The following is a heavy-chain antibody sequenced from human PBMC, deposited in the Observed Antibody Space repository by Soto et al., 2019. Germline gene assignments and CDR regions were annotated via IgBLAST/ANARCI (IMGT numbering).Heavy chain of an antibody. CDR2: MNPNSGNT. V-gene: IGHV1-8*01. Sequence: QVQLVQSGAEVKKPGASVKVSCKASGYTFTSYDINWVRQATGQGLEWMGWMNPNSGNTGYAQKSQGRVTMTRNTPINTAYIELCTLISEDTAVYYCARGSGYNYYYYGMDVWGQGTTVTVSS. D-gene: IGHD3-22*01. J-gene: IGHJ6*02. CDR3: ARGSGYNYYYYGMDV. CDR1: GYTFTSYD.